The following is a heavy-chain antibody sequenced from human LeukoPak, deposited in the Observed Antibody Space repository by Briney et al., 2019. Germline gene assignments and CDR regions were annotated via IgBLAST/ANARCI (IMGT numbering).Heavy chain of an antibody. D-gene: IGHD2-21*02. J-gene: IGHJ4*02. V-gene: IGHV4-61*02. CDR1: GGSNSSGGYY. CDR3: AREAYCGGDCYSGFDY. Sequence: PSETLSLTCTVSGGSNSSGGYYWSWIRQPAGKGPEWIGRIYTTGSTNYNPSLKSRVTISVDTSKNRFSLKLSSVTAADAAVYFCAREAYCGGDCYSGFDYWGQGTLVTVSS. CDR2: IYTTGST.